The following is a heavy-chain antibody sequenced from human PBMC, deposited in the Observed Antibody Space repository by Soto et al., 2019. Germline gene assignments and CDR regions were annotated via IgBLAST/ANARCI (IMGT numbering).Heavy chain of an antibody. Sequence: PSETLSLTCAVYGGSCSGYYWSWIRQPPGKGLEWIGEINHSGSTNYNPSLKSRVTISVDTSKNQFSLKLSSVTAADTAVYYCARDIEATPRYFDYWGQGTLVTVPS. CDR1: GGSCSGYY. V-gene: IGHV4-34*01. J-gene: IGHJ4*02. CDR3: ARDIEATPRYFDY. D-gene: IGHD5-12*01. CDR2: INHSGST.